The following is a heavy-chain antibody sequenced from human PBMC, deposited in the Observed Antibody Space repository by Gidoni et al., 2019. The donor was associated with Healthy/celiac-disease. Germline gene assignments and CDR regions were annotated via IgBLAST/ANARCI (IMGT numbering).Heavy chain of an antibody. CDR1: GGSISSSSYY. J-gene: IGHJ4*02. Sequence: QLQLQESGPGLVKPSETLSLTCTVSGGSISSSSYYWGWIRQPPGKGLEWIGSISYSWSTYYNPSIKIRGTISVDTSKNQFSLKLSSVTAADTAVYYCARHARLSIVGATTKFDYWGQGTLVTVSS. V-gene: IGHV4-39*01. CDR2: ISYSWST. D-gene: IGHD1-26*01. CDR3: ARHARLSIVGATTKFDY.